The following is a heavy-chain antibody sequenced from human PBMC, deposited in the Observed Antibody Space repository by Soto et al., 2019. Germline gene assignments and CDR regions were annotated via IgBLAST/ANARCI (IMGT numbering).Heavy chain of an antibody. D-gene: IGHD3-16*01. CDR2: IKQDGSEK. J-gene: IGHJ4*02. CDR3: SRYFRRMECYGY. V-gene: IGHV3-7*01. Sequence: GGSLRLSCAASGFSFSSYWMSWVRQAPGKGLEWVANIKQDGSEKYYVDSVKGRFTISRDNAKNSLYLHMNRLRAEDTAMFYFSRYFRRMECYGYCSQGTLVTVSA. CDR1: GFSFSSYW.